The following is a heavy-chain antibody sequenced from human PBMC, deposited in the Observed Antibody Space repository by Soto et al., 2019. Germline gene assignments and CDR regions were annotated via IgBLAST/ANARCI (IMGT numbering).Heavy chain of an antibody. CDR2: ITPLFGTP. J-gene: IGHJ6*02. D-gene: IGHD1-20*01. CDR1: GVTFSNLA. V-gene: IGHV1-69*06. Sequence: QVQLVQSGAEVKKPGSSVKVSCKASGVTFSNLAISWVRQAPGQGLEWMGGITPLFGTPNYAQKFQGRIIVTADRSTSTAYMELSGLRSDDTALYFCARGVRITGASGSNDSGLDVWGQGTTVIVSS. CDR3: ARGVRITGASGSNDSGLDV.